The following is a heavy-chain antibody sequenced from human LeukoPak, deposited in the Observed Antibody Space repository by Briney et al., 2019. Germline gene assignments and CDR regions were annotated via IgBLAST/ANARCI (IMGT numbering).Heavy chain of an antibody. CDR3: ARPSGTYPSFDP. CDR1: GFTFISYW. J-gene: IGHJ5*02. D-gene: IGHD1-26*01. Sequence: GGSLRLSCAASGFTFISYWMHWVSQPPGKGLVWVSRINTDGTTTSYADSVKGRFTISRDNAKNTLYLQMNSLRAEDTAVYYCARPSGTYPSFDPWGQGTLVTVSS. CDR2: INTDGTTT. V-gene: IGHV3-74*01.